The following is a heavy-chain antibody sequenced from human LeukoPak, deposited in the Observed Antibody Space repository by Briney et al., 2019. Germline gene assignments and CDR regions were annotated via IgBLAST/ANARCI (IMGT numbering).Heavy chain of an antibody. V-gene: IGHV3-53*01. CDR1: GYIVSSNY. J-gene: IGHJ3*02. Sequence: GGSLRLSCAASGYIVSSNYMSWVRQAPGKGLEWVSVIYSGGTTYYADSVKGRFTISRDNSKNTLYLQMNSLRAEDTAVYYCARWGVGWLQFSDAFDIWGQGTMVTVSS. CDR3: ARWGVGWLQFSDAFDI. D-gene: IGHD5-24*01. CDR2: IYSGGTT.